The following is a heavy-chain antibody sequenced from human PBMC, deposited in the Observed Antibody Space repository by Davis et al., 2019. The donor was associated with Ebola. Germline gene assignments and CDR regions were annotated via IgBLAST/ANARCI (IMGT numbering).Heavy chain of an antibody. D-gene: IGHD3-22*01. Sequence: SVKVSCKASGDTFSSFAFTWVRQAPGQGLEWMGGIIPIFRSPNYAQKFNGRITITADESSTTAYMELSSLRSEDTSVYYCARVRKGYYFDSSDYPSWFDPWGQGTLVTVSS. J-gene: IGHJ5*02. CDR3: ARVRKGYYFDSSDYPSWFDP. CDR2: IIPIFRSP. CDR1: GDTFSSFA. V-gene: IGHV1-69*13.